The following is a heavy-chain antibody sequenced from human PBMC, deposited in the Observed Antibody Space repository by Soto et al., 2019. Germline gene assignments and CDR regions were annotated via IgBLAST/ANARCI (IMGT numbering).Heavy chain of an antibody. CDR3: GGSCGVTADGHFDY. D-gene: IGHD2-21*01. V-gene: IGHV4-31*03. J-gene: IGHJ4*02. CDR1: GGSISSGGYY. Sequence: QLQLQESGSGLVKPSQTLSLTCTVSGGSISSGGYYWSWLRQPPGKGLEWIGYIYYSGSTYYNPSLKSRVTRSVDSYNNQFSLQRTSVTAEDTAVYYGGGSCGVTADGHFDYWGQGTLVTVSS. CDR2: IYYSGST.